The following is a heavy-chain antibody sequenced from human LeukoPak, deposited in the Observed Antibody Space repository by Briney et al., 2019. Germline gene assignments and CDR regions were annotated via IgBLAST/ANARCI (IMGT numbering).Heavy chain of an antibody. Sequence: SETLSLTCTVSGGSISSYYWSWIRQPPGKGLEWIGYIYYSGSTNYNPSLKSRVTISVDTSKNQFSLKLSSVTAADTAVYYCARVGAHYDFWSGIEFDPWGLGTLVTVSS. CDR2: IYYSGST. CDR1: GGSISSYY. J-gene: IGHJ5*02. D-gene: IGHD3-3*01. V-gene: IGHV4-59*01. CDR3: ARVGAHYDFWSGIEFDP.